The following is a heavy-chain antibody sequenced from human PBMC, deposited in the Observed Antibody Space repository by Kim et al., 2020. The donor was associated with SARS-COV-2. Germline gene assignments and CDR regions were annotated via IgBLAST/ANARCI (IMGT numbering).Heavy chain of an antibody. D-gene: IGHD3-10*01. CDR2: INTNTGNP. CDR1: GYTFTSYA. Sequence: ASVKVSCKASGYTFTSYAMNWVRQAPGQGIEWMGWINTNTGNPTYAQGFTGRFVFSLDTSVSTAYLQISSLKAEDTAVYYCARGATMVQGVILYYYYGMDVWGQGTTVTVSS. V-gene: IGHV7-4-1*02. J-gene: IGHJ6*02. CDR3: ARGATMVQGVILYYYYGMDV.